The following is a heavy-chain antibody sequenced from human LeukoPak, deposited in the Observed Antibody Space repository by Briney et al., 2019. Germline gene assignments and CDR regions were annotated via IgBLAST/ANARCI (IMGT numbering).Heavy chain of an antibody. D-gene: IGHD4-17*01. CDR2: INHGGST. CDR3: ARASDNDDYSLDYFYYMDV. CDR1: GGSFSGYY. J-gene: IGHJ6*03. V-gene: IGHV4-34*01. Sequence: SETLSLTCAVYGGSFSGYYRGWLRQTPGKGLEWIGEINHGGSTNYNPSLKSRVTMSVDTSKNQLSLNLASVTAADTAVYYCARASDNDDYSLDYFYYMDVWGEGTTVTVSS.